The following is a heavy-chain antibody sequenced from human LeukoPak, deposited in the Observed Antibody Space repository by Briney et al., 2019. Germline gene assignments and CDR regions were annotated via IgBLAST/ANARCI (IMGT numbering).Heavy chain of an antibody. Sequence: GGSPRLSCAASGFTFSSYSMNWVRQAPGKGLEWVSSISSSSTYIYYADSVKGRFTISRDNAKNSLYLQMNSLRAEDTALYYCARDTTVTNYGMDVWGQGTTVTVSS. D-gene: IGHD4-17*01. CDR3: ARDTTVTNYGMDV. V-gene: IGHV3-21*01. J-gene: IGHJ6*02. CDR1: GFTFSSYS. CDR2: ISSSSTYI.